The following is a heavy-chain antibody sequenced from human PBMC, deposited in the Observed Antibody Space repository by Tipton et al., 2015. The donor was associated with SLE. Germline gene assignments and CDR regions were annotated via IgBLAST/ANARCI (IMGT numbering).Heavy chain of an antibody. CDR1: GYTFDDYG. J-gene: IGHJ4*02. CDR3: TRDTYSDVVAILDY. V-gene: IGHV3-9*01. D-gene: IGHD5-12*01. CDR2: INWNSANI. Sequence: SLRLSCAASGYTFDDYGMHWVRQAPGKGLEWVSGINWNSANIGYADSVKGRCTISRDNAKYALYLEIESLRADDTAFYYCTRDTYSDVVAILDYWGQGTLVTVSS.